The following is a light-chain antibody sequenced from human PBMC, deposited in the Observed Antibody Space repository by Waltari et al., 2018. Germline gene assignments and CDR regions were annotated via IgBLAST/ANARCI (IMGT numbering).Light chain of an antibody. J-gene: IGLJ1*01. CDR2: DVS. CDR3: SSYTSSSTYV. CDR1: SSDIGAYNY. Sequence: QSALTQPASVSGSPGQSITISCSGTSSDIGAYNYVSWFQQHPGKVPKLMIYDVSNRPSGIANSFSGSKSGNTASLTISRLQAEDEADYYCSSYTSSSTYVFGTGTRVTVL. V-gene: IGLV2-14*03.